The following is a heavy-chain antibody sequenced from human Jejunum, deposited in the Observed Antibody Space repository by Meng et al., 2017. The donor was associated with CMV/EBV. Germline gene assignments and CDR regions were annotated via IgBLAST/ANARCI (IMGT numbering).Heavy chain of an antibody. CDR1: GPPLDSFD. V-gene: IGHV1-8*01. CDR2: MNPKSGST. J-gene: IGHJ4*02. CDR3: AAYSSGAH. Sequence: KVSCTASGPPLDSFDLTWVRQAPGQGLEWMGWMNPKSGSTGYAQKFQGRVTLTRDTSTNTVYLEMRSLKSDDTAVYYCAAYSSGAHWGQGTLVTVSS. D-gene: IGHD6-19*01.